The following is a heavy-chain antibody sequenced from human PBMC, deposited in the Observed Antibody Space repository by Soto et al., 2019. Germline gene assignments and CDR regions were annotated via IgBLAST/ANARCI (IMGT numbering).Heavy chain of an antibody. CDR1: GDSISSGDHY. Sequence: QVQLQESGPGLVKPSQTLSLSCTVSGDSISSGDHYWSWIRQPPGKGLEWIAHISYGGYTFYNPSLQSRITMSVDKSKNQAYLKLSSVTAADTAVYYCASLNCYFLSFFDNWGQGTPVTVSS. D-gene: IGHD3-10*01. CDR2: ISYGGYT. V-gene: IGHV4-30-4*01. J-gene: IGHJ4*02. CDR3: ASLNCYFLSFFDN.